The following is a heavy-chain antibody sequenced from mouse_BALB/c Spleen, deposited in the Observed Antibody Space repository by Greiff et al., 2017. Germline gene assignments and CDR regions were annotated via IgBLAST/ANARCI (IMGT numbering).Heavy chain of an antibody. CDR1: GFTFSSYA. J-gene: IGHJ3*01. D-gene: IGHD3-2*01. CDR2: ISSGGSYT. Sequence: VQLKESGGGLVKPGGSLKLSCAASGFTFSSYAMSWVRQTPEKRLEWVATISSGGSYTYYPDSVKGRFTISRDNAKNTLYLQMSSLRSEDTAMYYCARQRQLGPWFAYWGQGTLVTVSA. V-gene: IGHV5-9-3*01. CDR3: ARQRQLGPWFAY.